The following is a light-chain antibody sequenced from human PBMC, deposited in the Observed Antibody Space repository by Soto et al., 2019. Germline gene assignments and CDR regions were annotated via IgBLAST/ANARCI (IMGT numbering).Light chain of an antibody. J-gene: IGLJ1*01. V-gene: IGLV2-14*01. Sequence: QSALTQPASVSGSPGQSITISCTGTSSDVGGYNSVSWYQQHPGKAPKLMIYEVSNRPSGVSNRFSGSKSVNTASLTISGLKAEDESDDYCSSYTTSSTLLYVFGTGTKLTVL. CDR1: SSDVGGYNS. CDR3: SSYTTSSTLLYV. CDR2: EVS.